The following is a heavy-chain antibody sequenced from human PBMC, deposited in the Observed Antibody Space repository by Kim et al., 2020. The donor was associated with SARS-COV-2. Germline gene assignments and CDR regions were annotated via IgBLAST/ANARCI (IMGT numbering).Heavy chain of an antibody. Sequence: GGSLRLSCAASGFTFSSYAMSWVRQAPGKGLEWVSAISGSGGSTYYADSVKGRFTISRDNSKNTLYLQMNSLRAEDTAVYYCAKDPLVVPAARDYFDYWGQGTLVTVSS. D-gene: IGHD2-2*01. CDR1: GFTFSSYA. CDR2: ISGSGGST. J-gene: IGHJ4*02. V-gene: IGHV3-23*01. CDR3: AKDPLVVPAARDYFDY.